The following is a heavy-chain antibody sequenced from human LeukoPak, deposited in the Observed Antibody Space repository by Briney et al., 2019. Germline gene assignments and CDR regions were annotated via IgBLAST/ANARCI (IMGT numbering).Heavy chain of an antibody. V-gene: IGHV3-23*01. CDR1: GFTLSSYA. D-gene: IGHD2-15*01. J-gene: IGHJ4*02. Sequence: PGGSLRLSCAASGFTLSSYAMSWVRQAPGKGLEWVSLISGNAGSTYYADSVKGRFTISRDNSKNTLYLQMNSLRAEDTAVYYCAGGGSLDFDYWGQGTLVTVSS. CDR3: AGGGSLDFDY. CDR2: ISGNAGST.